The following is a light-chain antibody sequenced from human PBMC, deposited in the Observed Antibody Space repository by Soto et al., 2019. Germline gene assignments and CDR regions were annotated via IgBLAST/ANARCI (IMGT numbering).Light chain of an antibody. CDR2: AAS. V-gene: IGKV1-9*01. CDR1: QGINIF. J-gene: IGKJ2*01. CDR3: QQRNTYPRT. Sequence: DIQMTQSPSTLSASIGDRVTITCRASQGINIFLAWFQQKPGKAPNLLISAASTLQSGVPSRFSGSGSETEFTLTITSLQPEDSATYYCQQRNTYPRTFGQGTKLDI.